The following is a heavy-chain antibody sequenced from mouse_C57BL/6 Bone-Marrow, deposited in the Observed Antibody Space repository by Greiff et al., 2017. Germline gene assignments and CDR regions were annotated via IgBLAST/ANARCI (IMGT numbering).Heavy chain of an antibody. Sequence: QVQLQQPGTELVKPGASVKLSCKASGYTFTSYWMHWVKQRPGQGLEWIGNINPSNGGTNYNEKFKSKATLTVDKSSSTAYMQLSSLTSEDSAVYYGARGWGYGRAWFAYWGQGTLVTVSA. D-gene: IGHD2-2*01. CDR2: INPSNGGT. V-gene: IGHV1-53*01. CDR3: ARGWGYGRAWFAY. CDR1: GYTFTSYW. J-gene: IGHJ3*01.